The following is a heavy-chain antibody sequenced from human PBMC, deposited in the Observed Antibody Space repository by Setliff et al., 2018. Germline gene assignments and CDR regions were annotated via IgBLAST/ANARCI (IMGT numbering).Heavy chain of an antibody. CDR3: ARYRNYFDSSGQTQYYFDY. V-gene: IGHV4-59*01. D-gene: IGHD3-22*01. CDR2: IYTSGST. CDR1: GGSISGYY. Sequence: SETLSLTCTVSGGSISGYYWSWIRQTPGKGLEWIGYIYTSGSTNYNPALKSRVTISVDTSKNQFSLNLNSVTAADTAVYYCARYRNYFDSSGQTQYYFDYWGQGTLVTVSS. J-gene: IGHJ4*02.